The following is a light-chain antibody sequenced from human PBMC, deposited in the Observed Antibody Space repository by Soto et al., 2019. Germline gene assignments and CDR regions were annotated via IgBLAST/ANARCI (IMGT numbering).Light chain of an antibody. J-gene: IGKJ5*01. CDR1: QSLVHSDGIAY. Sequence: DVVMTQSPLSLPVTLGQPASISCRSNQSLVHSDGIAYFSWFQQRPGRSPRRLIYKVSNRDSGVPDRFSGSGSGTVFTLEISRVEAEDVGVYYCMQGTHWPPITFGQGTRLENK. V-gene: IGKV2-30*02. CDR3: MQGTHWPPIT. CDR2: KVS.